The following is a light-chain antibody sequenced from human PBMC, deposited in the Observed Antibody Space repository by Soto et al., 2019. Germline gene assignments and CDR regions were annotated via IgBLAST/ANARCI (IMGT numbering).Light chain of an antibody. J-gene: IGLJ1*01. V-gene: IGLV2-14*01. Sequence: QSALTQPASVSGSPGQSITISCTGTSSDVGGYNYVSWYQQHPGQAPKLIIYEVSNRPSGVSNRFSGSKSGNTASLTISGLQSEDEADYYCNSYTSKSTGVFGTGTKLTVL. CDR3: NSYTSKSTGV. CDR2: EVS. CDR1: SSDVGGYNY.